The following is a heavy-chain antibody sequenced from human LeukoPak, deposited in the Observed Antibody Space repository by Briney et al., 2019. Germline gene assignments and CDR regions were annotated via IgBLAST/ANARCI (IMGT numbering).Heavy chain of an antibody. Sequence: GASVKVSCKASGYTFTNYDINWVRQATGQGLEWMGWMNPYSGNTGYAQEFQGRITMTRDTSISTAYMELSSLRSGDTAMYYCAKSKVGATTLPIDFWGQGTLVTVSS. CDR1: GYTFTNYD. D-gene: IGHD1-26*01. CDR2: MNPYSGNT. V-gene: IGHV1-8*01. J-gene: IGHJ4*02. CDR3: AKSKVGATTLPIDF.